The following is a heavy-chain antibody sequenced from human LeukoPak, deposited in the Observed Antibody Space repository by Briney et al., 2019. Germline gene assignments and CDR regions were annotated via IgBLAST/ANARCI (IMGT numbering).Heavy chain of an antibody. D-gene: IGHD4-17*01. J-gene: IGHJ4*02. CDR1: GYTFTGYY. V-gene: IGHV1-2*02. Sequence: ASVKVSCKASGYTFTGYYMHWVRQAPGQGLEWMGWINPNSGGTNYAQKFQGRVTMTRDTSISTAYMELSRLRSDDTAVYYCARVSVNDYGDYVHDYWGQGTLVTVSS. CDR3: ARVSVNDYGDYVHDY. CDR2: INPNSGGT.